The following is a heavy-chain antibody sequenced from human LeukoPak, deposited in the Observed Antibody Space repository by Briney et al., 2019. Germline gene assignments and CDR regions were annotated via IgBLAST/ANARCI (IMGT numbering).Heavy chain of an antibody. Sequence: ASVKVSCKASGYTFRGNYIHWLRQAPGQGLEWMGWIDANNGDTKSAQMFQGRVTMSRDTSISTAYMDLSSLSPDDAAVYYCARDPSSVTLYFFDYWGQGTLVTVSS. J-gene: IGHJ4*02. V-gene: IGHV1-2*02. D-gene: IGHD4-11*01. CDR1: GYTFRGNY. CDR2: IDANNGDT. CDR3: ARDPSSVTLYFFDY.